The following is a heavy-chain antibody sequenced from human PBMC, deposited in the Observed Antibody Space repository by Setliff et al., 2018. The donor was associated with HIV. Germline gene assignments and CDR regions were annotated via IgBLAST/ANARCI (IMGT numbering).Heavy chain of an antibody. CDR1: VYTFTSYG. Sequence: ASVQVSCKASVYTFTSYGISWVRQSPGQGLEWMGWISAYNGNTNYAQKLQGRANMTTDTSTSTAYMGLRSLRSDDTAVYYCARDPSCSSTSCYAGWFDPWGQGTLVTVSS. CDR2: ISAYNGNT. CDR3: ARDPSCSSTSCYAGWFDP. V-gene: IGHV1-18*01. D-gene: IGHD2-2*01. J-gene: IGHJ5*02.